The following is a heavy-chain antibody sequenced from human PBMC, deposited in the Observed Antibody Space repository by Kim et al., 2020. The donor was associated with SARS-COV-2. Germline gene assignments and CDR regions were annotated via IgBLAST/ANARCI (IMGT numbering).Heavy chain of an antibody. J-gene: IGHJ6*02. V-gene: IGHV3-11*06. CDR1: GFTFSDYF. Sequence: GGSLRLSCAASGFTFSDYFMSWIRQAPGKGLEWVSYISSSSTYTNYADSVKDRFTISRDNAKNSLYLQMNSLRAEDTAVYYCARDTTTAAADNYYYYGMDVWGQGTTVTVSS. CDR3: ARDTTTAAADNYYYYGMDV. D-gene: IGHD6-13*01. CDR2: ISSSSTYT.